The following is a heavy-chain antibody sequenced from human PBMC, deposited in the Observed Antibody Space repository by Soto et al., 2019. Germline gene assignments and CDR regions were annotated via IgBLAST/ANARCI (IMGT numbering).Heavy chain of an antibody. CDR2: IIPVFGTT. D-gene: IGHD3-3*01. CDR1: GGSFNRVA. Sequence: SVKVSCKASGGSFNRVALSWVRQATGQGLEWMGGIIPVFGTTKYAESFEGRVTMTADESTSTAYLELSSLRFADTAVYYCARDKGTIFGVVNDAFDIWGQGTLVTVSS. V-gene: IGHV1-69*13. CDR3: ARDKGTIFGVVNDAFDI. J-gene: IGHJ3*02.